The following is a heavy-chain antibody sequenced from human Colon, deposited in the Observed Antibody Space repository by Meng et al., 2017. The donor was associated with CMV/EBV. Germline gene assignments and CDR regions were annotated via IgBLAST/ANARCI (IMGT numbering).Heavy chain of an antibody. CDR1: GFTFSSYA. CDR2: ISYDGSNK. Sequence: SCAASGFTFSSYAMHWVRQAPGNGLEWVAVISYDGSNKYYADSVKGRFTISRDNSKNTLYLQMNSLRAEDTAVYDCARDVRGIVGATRDYYYYGMDVWGQGTPVTVSS. J-gene: IGHJ6*02. D-gene: IGHD1-26*01. V-gene: IGHV3-30*04. CDR3: ARDVRGIVGATRDYYYYGMDV.